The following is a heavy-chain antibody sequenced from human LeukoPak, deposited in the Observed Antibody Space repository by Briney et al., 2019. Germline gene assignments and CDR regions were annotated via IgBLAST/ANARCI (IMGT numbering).Heavy chain of an antibody. V-gene: IGHV4-59*01. CDR3: ASTSIWLAFDI. CDR1: GGSISSYY. J-gene: IGHJ3*02. D-gene: IGHD6-13*01. CDR2: IYYPGST. Sequence: SETLSLTCTVSGGSISSYYWSWIRQPPGKGLEWIGYIYYPGSTNYNPSLKSRVTISLDTSKNQFSLRLTSVTAADAAVYYCASTSIWLAFDIWGQGTMVTVSS.